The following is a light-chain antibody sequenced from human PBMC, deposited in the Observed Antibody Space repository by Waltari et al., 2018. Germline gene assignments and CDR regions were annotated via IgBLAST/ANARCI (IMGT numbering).Light chain of an antibody. Sequence: EIVLTQPPAVLSFSPGERATLSCRASQGVGTYLAWYQQRPGQSPRLLIYDASYRATGIPARFSCSGSETDFTLTISSLQPEDFAVYYCQQRRNWPLTFGGGTRVQI. CDR2: DAS. CDR3: QQRRNWPLT. J-gene: IGKJ4*01. CDR1: QGVGTY. V-gene: IGKV3-11*01.